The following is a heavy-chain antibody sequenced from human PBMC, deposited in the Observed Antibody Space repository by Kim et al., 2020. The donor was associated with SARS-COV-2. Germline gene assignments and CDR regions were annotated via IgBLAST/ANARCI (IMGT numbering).Heavy chain of an antibody. CDR1: GYTFIRNA. CDR2: ISTANGGT. Sequence: ASVKVSCKASGYTFIRNAVHWVRQAPGQGLEWMGWISTANGGTRYSSRFQGRVTFTRDTSANTVYMELNSLTSEDTAVFYCARDYGVDYLSLAYDFWGQG. CDR3: ARDYGVDYLSLAYDF. J-gene: IGHJ3*01. V-gene: IGHV1-3*04. D-gene: IGHD2-21*02.